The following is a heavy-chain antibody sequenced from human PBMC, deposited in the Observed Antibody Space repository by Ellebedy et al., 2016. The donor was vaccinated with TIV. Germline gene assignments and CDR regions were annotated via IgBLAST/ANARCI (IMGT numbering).Heavy chain of an antibody. V-gene: IGHV4-59*01. J-gene: IGHJ6*02. CDR3: ARGPVFYDILTGYSYYGMDV. CDR1: GGSFTSYY. CDR2: IYYSGTT. D-gene: IGHD3-9*01. Sequence: SETLSLXXTVSGGSFTSYYWSWIRQPPGKGLEWIGYIYYSGTTNYNPSLKSRVTISVDSSENQFSLKLSSVTAADTAVYYCARGPVFYDILTGYSYYGMDVWGQGTTVTVSS.